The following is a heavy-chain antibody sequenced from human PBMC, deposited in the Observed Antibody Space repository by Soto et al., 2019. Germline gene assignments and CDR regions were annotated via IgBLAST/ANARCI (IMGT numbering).Heavy chain of an antibody. J-gene: IGHJ4*02. V-gene: IGHV4-4*02. CDR2: IYHSGST. Sequence: QVQLQESGPGLVKPSGTLSLTCAVSGDSISSSNWWSWVRQPPGKGLEWIGEIYHSGSTNYKSSLKSRVTRSVDKSKNQFSLKLSSVTAADTAVYYCARVGDFHGADYWGQGTLVTVSS. CDR1: GDSISSSNW. CDR3: ARVGDFHGADY. D-gene: IGHD4-17*01.